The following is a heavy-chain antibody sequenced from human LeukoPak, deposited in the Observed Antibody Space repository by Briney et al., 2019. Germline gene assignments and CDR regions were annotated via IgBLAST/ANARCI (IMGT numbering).Heavy chain of an antibody. CDR1: GFTFDDYG. J-gene: IGHJ3*02. CDR3: ARVKSGSGWCDAFDI. Sequence: GGSLRLSCAASGFTFDDYGMSWVRQAPGKGLEWVSGINWNGGSTGYADSVKGRFTISRDNAKNSLYLQMNSLRAEDTALYYCARVKSGSGWCDAFDIWGQGTMVTVSS. D-gene: IGHD6-19*01. CDR2: INWNGGST. V-gene: IGHV3-20*04.